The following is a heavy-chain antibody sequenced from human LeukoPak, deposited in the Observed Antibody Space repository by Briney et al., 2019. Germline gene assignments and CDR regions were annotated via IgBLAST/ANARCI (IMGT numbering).Heavy chain of an antibody. Sequence: SETLSLTCTVSGDSITDYCWSWVRQSPMKRLEWIAYIRSTGATNYSPSLRSRVTISMDTSKNQFSLKLTSVTAADTAVYFCARHFSYGPASYPLDSWGQGILVTVSS. D-gene: IGHD3-10*01. J-gene: IGHJ5*01. CDR3: ARHFSYGPASYPLDS. CDR1: GDSITDYC. CDR2: IRSTGAT. V-gene: IGHV4-59*08.